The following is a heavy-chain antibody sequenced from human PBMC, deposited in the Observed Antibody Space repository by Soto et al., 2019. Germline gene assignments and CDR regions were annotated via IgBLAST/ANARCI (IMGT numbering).Heavy chain of an antibody. V-gene: IGHV4-59*01. Sequence: SEPLSLTCTVSRDSISSNYWTWIRQPPGTGLEWIGYVYNSGSTNYNPSLKSRVTISEYTSKRQYSLKANSRTAADTAVYYCARYRRAAVAGYTVDNWGQGILVTAPQ. D-gene: IGHD6-13*01. CDR2: VYNSGST. CDR1: RDSISSNY. J-gene: IGHJ4*02. CDR3: ARYRRAAVAGYTVDN.